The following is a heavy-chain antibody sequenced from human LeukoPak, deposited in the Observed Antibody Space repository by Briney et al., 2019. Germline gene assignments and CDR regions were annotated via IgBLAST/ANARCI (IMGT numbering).Heavy chain of an antibody. CDR1: GGSISSSSYY. V-gene: IGHV4-39*01. J-gene: IGHJ4*02. CDR3: GSHVDQCDY. CDR2: IYYSGST. D-gene: IGHD5-12*01. Sequence: SETLSLTCTVSGGSISSSSYYWGWIRQPPGKGLEWIGSIYYSGSTYYNPSLKSRVTISVDTSKNQFSLKLSSVTAADTAVYYCGSHVDQCDYWGQGTLVTVSS.